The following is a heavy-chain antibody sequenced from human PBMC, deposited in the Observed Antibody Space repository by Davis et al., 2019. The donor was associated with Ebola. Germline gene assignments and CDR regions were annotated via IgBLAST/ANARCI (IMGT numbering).Heavy chain of an antibody. CDR3: ARGPFNYYYYYGMDV. J-gene: IGHJ6*02. V-gene: IGHV3-66*03. CDR2: IYSCGST. Sequence: GESLKISCAASGFTVSSNYMSWVRQAPGKGLEWVSVIYSCGSTYYADSVKGRFTISRDNSKNTLYLQMNSLRAEDTAVYYCARGPFNYYYYYGMDVWGQGTTVTVSS. CDR1: GFTVSSNY.